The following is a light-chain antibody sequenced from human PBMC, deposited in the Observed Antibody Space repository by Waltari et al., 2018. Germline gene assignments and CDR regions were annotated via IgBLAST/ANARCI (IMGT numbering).Light chain of an antibody. Sequence: QSVLTQPPSASGTPGQRVTISCSGRTFNIGSNTVSCFQQVPNMAPQLLISSTNQRPSGVPERFSGSKSGTSASLAISGLQSDDEADYYCAAWDDRLHGYVFGPGTRVTV. CDR2: STN. CDR1: TFNIGSNT. V-gene: IGLV1-44*01. J-gene: IGLJ1*01. CDR3: AAWDDRLHGYV.